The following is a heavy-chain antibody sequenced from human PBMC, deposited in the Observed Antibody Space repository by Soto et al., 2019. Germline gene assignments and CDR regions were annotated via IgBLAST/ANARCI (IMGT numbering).Heavy chain of an antibody. J-gene: IGHJ6*02. CDR1: GGTFSSYA. CDR3: ARGFCSGGSCYRDYYYYYGMDV. D-gene: IGHD2-15*01. CDR2: IIPIFGTA. V-gene: IGHV1-69*13. Sequence: GASVKVSCKASGGTFSSYAISWVRLAPGQGLEWMGGIIPIFGTANYAQKFQGRVTITADESTSTAYMELSSLRSEDTAVYYCARGFCSGGSCYRDYYYYYGMDVWGQGTTVTVSS.